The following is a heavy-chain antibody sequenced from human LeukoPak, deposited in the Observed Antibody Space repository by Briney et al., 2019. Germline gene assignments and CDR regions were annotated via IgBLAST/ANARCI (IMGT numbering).Heavy chain of an antibody. J-gene: IGHJ4*02. D-gene: IGHD4-17*01. CDR2: ISWNSAGI. Sequence: GVSLRLSCAASGFSFDDYAMHWVRQVPGKGLEWVSGISWNSAGIGYADSVKGRFTISRDNAKNSLYLQMNSLRVEDTALYYCAKDINGDYAYWGQGTLVTVSS. CDR3: AKDINGDYAY. V-gene: IGHV3-9*01. CDR1: GFSFDDYA.